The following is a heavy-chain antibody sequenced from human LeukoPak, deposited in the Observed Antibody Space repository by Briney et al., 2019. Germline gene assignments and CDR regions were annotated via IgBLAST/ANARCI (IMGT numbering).Heavy chain of an antibody. D-gene: IGHD4-11*01. V-gene: IGHV4-59*08. CDR3: ARGYSNYAFDP. Sequence: SETLSLTCTVSGGSISSYYWSWIRQPPGKGLEWIGYIYYSGSTNYNPSLESRVTISVDTSKNQFSLKLSSVTAADTAVYYCARGYSNYAFDPWGQGTLVTVSS. CDR2: IYYSGST. J-gene: IGHJ5*02. CDR1: GGSISSYY.